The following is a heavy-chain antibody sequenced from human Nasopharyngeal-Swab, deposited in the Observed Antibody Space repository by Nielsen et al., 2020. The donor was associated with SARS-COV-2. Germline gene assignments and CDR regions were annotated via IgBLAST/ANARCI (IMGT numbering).Heavy chain of an antibody. J-gene: IGHJ5*02. D-gene: IGHD1-7*01. CDR3: ARQELELALRWFDP. CDR2: IYYSGST. Sequence: SETLSLTCTVSGGSISSSSYYWGWIRQPPGKGLEWIGSIYYSGSTYYNPSPKSRVTISVDTSKNQFSLKLSSVTAADTAVYYCARQELELALRWFDPWGQGTLVTVSS. CDR1: GGSISSSSYY. V-gene: IGHV4-39*01.